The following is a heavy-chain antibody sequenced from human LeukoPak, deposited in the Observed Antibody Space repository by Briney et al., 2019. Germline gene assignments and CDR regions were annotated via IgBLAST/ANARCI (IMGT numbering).Heavy chain of an antibody. J-gene: IGHJ4*02. V-gene: IGHV4-61*02. Sequence: SQTLSLTCAVSGGSISSGGYSWSWIRQPAGKGLEWIGRIYTSGSTNYNPSLKSRVTISVDTSKNQFSLKLSSVTAADTAVYYCARDSLEEGGVDYWGQGTLVTVSS. CDR2: IYTSGST. CDR1: GGSISSGGYS. CDR3: ARDSLEEGGVDY. D-gene: IGHD3-10*01.